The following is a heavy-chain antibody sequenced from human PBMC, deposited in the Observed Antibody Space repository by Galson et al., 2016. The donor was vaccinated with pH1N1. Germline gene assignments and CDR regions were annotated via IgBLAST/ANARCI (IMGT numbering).Heavy chain of an antibody. CDR3: ASKLYGDPNY. V-gene: IGHV3-7*05. J-gene: IGHJ4*02. CDR2: INQDDSKK. CDR1: GFTFSDYW. D-gene: IGHD4-17*01. Sequence: SLRLSCAASGFTFSDYWMSWVRQAPGKGLEWVANINQDDSKKNYEASVRGRFTISRDNAKNSLFLQMNSLRVEDTAVYYCASKLYGDPNYWGQGALVTVSS.